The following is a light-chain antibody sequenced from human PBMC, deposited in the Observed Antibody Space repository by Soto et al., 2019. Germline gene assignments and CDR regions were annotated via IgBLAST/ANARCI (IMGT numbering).Light chain of an antibody. J-gene: IGLJ1*01. Sequence: QPVLTQPPSVSGAPGQRVTISCTGSSSNIGAGYDVHWYQQLPATAPKLLIFANTNRPSGVPDRFSGSKSGTSASLAITGLQTEDEADYYCQSYDSSLSGVFGTGTKLTV. CDR1: SSNIGAGYD. V-gene: IGLV1-40*01. CDR3: QSYDSSLSGV. CDR2: ANT.